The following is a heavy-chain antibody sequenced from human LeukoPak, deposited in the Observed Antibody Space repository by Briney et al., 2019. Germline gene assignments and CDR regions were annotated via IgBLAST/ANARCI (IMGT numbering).Heavy chain of an antibody. CDR1: GGTFSSYA. V-gene: IGHV1-46*01. J-gene: IGHJ4*02. D-gene: IGHD3-22*01. CDR3: ASSITMIVLDY. CDR2: INPSGGST. Sequence: GASVKVSCKASGGTFSSYAISWVRQAPGQGLEWMGIINPSGGSTSYAQKFQGRVTMTRDTSTSTVYMELSSLRSEDTAVYYCASSITMIVLDYWGQGTLVTVSS.